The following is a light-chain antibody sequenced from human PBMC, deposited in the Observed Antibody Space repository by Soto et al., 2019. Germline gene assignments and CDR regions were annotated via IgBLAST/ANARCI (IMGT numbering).Light chain of an antibody. J-gene: IGKJ3*01. CDR3: QQHGSSPFT. CDR1: QSVTSSY. V-gene: IGKV3-20*01. Sequence: EVVLTQSPGTLSLSPGERATLSCRASQSVTSSYLAGYQQKPGQAPRLLIYGASTRATGIPDRFSASGSGTAFTLTFSRLEPEDFAVYYWQQHGSSPFTFGPGSKVDIK. CDR2: GAS.